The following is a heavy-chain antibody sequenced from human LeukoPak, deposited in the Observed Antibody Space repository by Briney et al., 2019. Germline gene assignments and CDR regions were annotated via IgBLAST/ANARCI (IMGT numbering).Heavy chain of an antibody. V-gene: IGHV3-15*01. D-gene: IGHD3-10*01. CDR3: TTATVVWGVSAY. CDR2: IKDRTDGGTT. Sequence: GGSLRLSCSASGFSVTNGWMSWVRQAPGKGREWVGRIKDRTDGGTTAYAAPVKGRFTISREDSKNTVYLEMNSLKTEDTAVYFYTTATVVWGVSAYWGQGTLVTVSS. CDR1: GFSVTNGW. J-gene: IGHJ4*02.